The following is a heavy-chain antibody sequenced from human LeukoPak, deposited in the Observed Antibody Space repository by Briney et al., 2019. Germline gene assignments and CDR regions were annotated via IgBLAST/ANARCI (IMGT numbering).Heavy chain of an antibody. Sequence: TGGSLRLSCAASGFTFSRYAMSWVRQAPGKGLEWVSAISGSGGSTYYADSVKGRFTISRDNSKNTLYLQMNSLRAEDTAVYYCAKAYSGYSSGWYGVDAFDIWGQGTMVTVSS. J-gene: IGHJ3*02. CDR2: ISGSGGST. CDR1: GFTFSRYA. CDR3: AKAYSGYSSGWYGVDAFDI. D-gene: IGHD6-19*01. V-gene: IGHV3-23*01.